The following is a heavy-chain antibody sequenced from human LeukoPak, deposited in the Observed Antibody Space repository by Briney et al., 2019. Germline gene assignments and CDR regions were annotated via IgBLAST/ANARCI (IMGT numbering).Heavy chain of an antibody. V-gene: IGHV3-48*03. Sequence: GGSLRLSCAASGFTFSSYEMNWVRQAAGKGLEWVSYISSSGSTIYYADSVKGRFTISRDNAKNSLYLQMNSLRAEDTAVYYCARDRMVYAPKYYYYGMDVWGQGTTVTVSS. J-gene: IGHJ6*02. CDR3: ARDRMVYAPKYYYYGMDV. CDR2: ISSSGSTI. D-gene: IGHD2-8*01. CDR1: GFTFSSYE.